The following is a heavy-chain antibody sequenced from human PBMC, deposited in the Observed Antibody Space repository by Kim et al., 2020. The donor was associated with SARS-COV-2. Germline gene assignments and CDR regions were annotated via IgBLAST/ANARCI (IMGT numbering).Heavy chain of an antibody. V-gene: IGHV3-23*01. Sequence: YYADYVRGRFTISRDNSRNTRYLQMNSLGADDTAVYYCAKGGGGYLDYWGQGTLVTVSS. J-gene: IGHJ4*02. D-gene: IGHD2-15*01. CDR3: AKGGGGYLDY.